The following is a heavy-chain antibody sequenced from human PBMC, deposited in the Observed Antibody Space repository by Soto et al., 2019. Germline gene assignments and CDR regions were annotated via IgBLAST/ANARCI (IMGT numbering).Heavy chain of an antibody. J-gene: IGHJ4*02. Sequence: QVQLVESGGGVVQPGRSLRLSCAASGFMFSSYGMHWVRQAPGKGLEWVAVIWYDGNNKYYADSVKGRFTISRDNSKNTMYLEKNRLRADVTAVYHCAREDSPYDCGSGHYRSYYFDYWGQGNLVTVSS. V-gene: IGHV3-33*01. CDR1: GFMFSSYG. CDR2: IWYDGNNK. CDR3: AREDSPYDCGSGHYRSYYFDY. D-gene: IGHD3-3*01.